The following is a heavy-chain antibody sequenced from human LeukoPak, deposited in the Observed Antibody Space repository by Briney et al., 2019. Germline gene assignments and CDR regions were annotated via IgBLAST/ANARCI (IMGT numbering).Heavy chain of an antibody. CDR3: ARYTYYHDSSGSLSGGAFDI. CDR1: GGSFSGYY. V-gene: IGHV4-34*01. Sequence: SETLSLTCAVYGGSFSGYYWSWIRQPPGKGLEWIGEINHSGSTNYNPPLKSRVTISVDTSKNQFSPKLSSVTAADTAVYYCARYTYYHDSSGSLSGGAFDIWGQGTMVTVSS. CDR2: INHSGST. J-gene: IGHJ3*02. D-gene: IGHD3-22*01.